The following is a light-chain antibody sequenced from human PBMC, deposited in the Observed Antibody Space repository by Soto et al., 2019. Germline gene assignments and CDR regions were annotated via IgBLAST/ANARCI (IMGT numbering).Light chain of an antibody. V-gene: IGKV3-11*01. CDR1: QSVSSY. Sequence: EIVLTQSPATLFLSPGERATLSCRASQSVSSYLAWYQQKPGQAPRLLIYDASNRATGIPARFSASGSETDFTLTISSLEPEDFAVYYCQQRSNWPSITFGQGTRLEIK. J-gene: IGKJ5*01. CDR3: QQRSNWPSIT. CDR2: DAS.